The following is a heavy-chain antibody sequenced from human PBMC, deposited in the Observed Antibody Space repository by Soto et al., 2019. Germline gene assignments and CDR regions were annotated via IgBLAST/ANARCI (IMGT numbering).Heavy chain of an antibody. CDR3: ATDDRVGATGLKGGYNYYYGMDV. CDR1: GYTFTSYD. D-gene: IGHD1-26*01. Sequence: ASVKVSCKASGYTFTSYDINWVRQATGQGFEYLGWMNPNSGNTGYVKKFQGRVTMTRDTSMSTAYMELSSLRSEDTAVYYCATDDRVGATGLKGGYNYYYGMDVWGQGTAVTVSS. CDR2: MNPNSGNT. V-gene: IGHV1-8*01. J-gene: IGHJ6*02.